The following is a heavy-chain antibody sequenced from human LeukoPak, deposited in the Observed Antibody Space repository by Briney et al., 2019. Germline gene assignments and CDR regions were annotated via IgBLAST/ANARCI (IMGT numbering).Heavy chain of an antibody. D-gene: IGHD5-12*01. CDR1: GYTLTGHF. J-gene: IGHJ4*02. CDR2: SNPNSGDT. CDR3: AREYSRYSGTYYDY. V-gene: IGHV1-2*02. Sequence: GASVKVSCKASGYTLTGHFIHWVRQAPGQGLEWMGWSNPNSGDTNYAQKFQGRVTMTRDTSISTVYMELSRVRSDDTAVYYCAREYSRYSGTYYDYWGQGTLVTVSS.